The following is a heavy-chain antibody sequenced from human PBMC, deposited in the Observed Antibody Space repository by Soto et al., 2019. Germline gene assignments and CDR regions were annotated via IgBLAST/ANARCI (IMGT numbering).Heavy chain of an antibody. V-gene: IGHV4-31*03. D-gene: IGHD3-22*01. Sequence: SETLSLTYSVSGGSISSGGDYWSWILQHPGKGLEWIGYIYYSGSTYYNPSLKSRVTISVATSKNQFSLKLSSVAAADTAMYYCARGVLEQDYYDSSGYRAFDIWGQGTMVTVSS. CDR1: GGSISSGGDY. CDR2: IYYSGST. CDR3: ARGVLEQDYYDSSGYRAFDI. J-gene: IGHJ3*02.